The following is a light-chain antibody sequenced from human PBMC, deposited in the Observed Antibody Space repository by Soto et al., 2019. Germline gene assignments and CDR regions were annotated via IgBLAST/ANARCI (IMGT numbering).Light chain of an antibody. Sequence: QSALTQPASVSGSPGQSITISCTGTSSDVGDYNSVSWYQQHPGKAPKLMIYEVNNRPSGVSNRFSGSKSGNTASLTISGLQAEDEADYYCSSYTSSSTYVFGTGTKLTVL. V-gene: IGLV2-14*01. CDR1: SSDVGDYNS. J-gene: IGLJ1*01. CDR3: SSYTSSSTYV. CDR2: EVN.